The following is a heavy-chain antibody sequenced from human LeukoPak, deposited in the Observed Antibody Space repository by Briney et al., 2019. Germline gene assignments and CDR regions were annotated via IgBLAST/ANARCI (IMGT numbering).Heavy chain of an antibody. CDR3: ARGMVRGVIWFELTDDRFRVDY. CDR1: GFTFSSYW. CDR2: IKQDGSEK. D-gene: IGHD3-10*01. J-gene: IGHJ4*02. Sequence: GGSLRLSCAASGFTFSSYWMSWVRQAPGKGLEWVANIKQDGSEKYYVDSVKGRFTISRDNAKNSLYLQMNSLRAEDTAVYYCARGMVRGVIWFELTDDRFRVDYWGQGTLVTVSS. V-gene: IGHV3-7*01.